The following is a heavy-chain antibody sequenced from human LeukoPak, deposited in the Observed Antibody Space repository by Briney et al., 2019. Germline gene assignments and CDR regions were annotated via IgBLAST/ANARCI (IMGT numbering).Heavy chain of an antibody. CDR3: ARRTGGIAARPRWFDP. V-gene: IGHV4-34*01. Sequence: PSETLSLTCAVYGGSFSGYYWSWLRQPPGKGLEWIGEINHSGSTNYNPSLKSRVTISVDTSKNQFSLKLSSVTAADTAVYYCARRTGGIAARPRWFDPWGQGTLVTVSS. D-gene: IGHD6-6*01. CDR2: INHSGST. J-gene: IGHJ5*02. CDR1: GGSFSGYY.